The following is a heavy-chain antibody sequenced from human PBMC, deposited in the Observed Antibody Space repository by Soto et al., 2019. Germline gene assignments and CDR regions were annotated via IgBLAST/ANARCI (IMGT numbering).Heavy chain of an antibody. CDR3: ARGWGHTSGDLDY. CDR1: GYPFPNYG. D-gene: IGHD6-19*01. V-gene: IGHV1-18*04. J-gene: IGHJ4*02. Sequence: QVQLVQSGPEVKKPGASVKVSCKASGYPFPNYGLSWVRQAPGQGLEWMGWISVSSGNREYTQKYQDRLIMTTDTSTRMAYMELRSLTSDDTAVYYCARGWGHTSGDLDYWGQGTLVIVSS. CDR2: ISVSSGNR.